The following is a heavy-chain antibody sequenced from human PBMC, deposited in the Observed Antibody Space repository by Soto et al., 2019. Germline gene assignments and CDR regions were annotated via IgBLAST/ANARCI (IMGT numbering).Heavy chain of an antibody. Sequence: GGSLRLSCTASGFTFSSYAMSWVRQAPGKGLEWVSAISGSGGSTYYADSVKGRFTISRDNSKNTLYLQMNSLRAENTAVYYSAKPYERRGSYYFDDWGQGTLVTVSS. D-gene: IGHD1-26*01. CDR3: AKPYERRGSYYFDD. J-gene: IGHJ4*02. V-gene: IGHV3-23*01. CDR2: ISGSGGST. CDR1: GFTFSSYA.